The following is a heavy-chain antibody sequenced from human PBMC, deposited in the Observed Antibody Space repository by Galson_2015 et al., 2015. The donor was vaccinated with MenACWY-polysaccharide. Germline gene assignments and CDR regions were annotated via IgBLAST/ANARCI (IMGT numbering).Heavy chain of an antibody. CDR2: MSYNGRA. CDR3: AREPAYSGSFGWFDP. Sequence: SEPLSLTCPVSGGSVSSVTDHWSWLRQPPGTGLEWIGYMSYNGRANYNPSLRSRVTISLDTSNNQFSLRPSSVTAADTAMYYCAREPAYSGSFGWFDPWGQGTLVTVSS. CDR1: GGSVSSVTDH. V-gene: IGHV4-61*01. J-gene: IGHJ5*02. D-gene: IGHD1-26*01.